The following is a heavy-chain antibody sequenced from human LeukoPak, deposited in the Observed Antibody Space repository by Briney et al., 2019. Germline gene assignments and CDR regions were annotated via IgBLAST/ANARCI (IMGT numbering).Heavy chain of an antibody. Sequence: ASVKVSCKASGGTFSSYAISWVRQAPGQGLEWMGGIIPIFGTANYAQKFQGRVTITTDESTSTAYMELSSLRSEDTAVYYCARDSHLDYMITFGGVIALPRPYYYYYMDVWGKGTTVTVSS. J-gene: IGHJ6*03. D-gene: IGHD3-16*02. CDR1: GGTFSSYA. V-gene: IGHV1-69*05. CDR3: ARDSHLDYMITFGGVIALPRPYYYYYMDV. CDR2: IIPIFGTA.